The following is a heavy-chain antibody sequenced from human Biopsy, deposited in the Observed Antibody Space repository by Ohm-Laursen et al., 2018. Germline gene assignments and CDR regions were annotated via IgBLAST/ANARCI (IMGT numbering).Heavy chain of an antibody. CDR3: ARVRGGFLEWFDY. Sequence: SDTLSLTCTVSGESMGTYYWTWIRQPPGKGREWIASIYYSGTTNKNPSLKSRVTISVDTSKRQFYLELSSVTAADTAIYYCARVRGGFLEWFDYWGQGTLITVSS. J-gene: IGHJ5*01. V-gene: IGHV4-59*07. CDR2: IYYSGTT. D-gene: IGHD3-3*01. CDR1: GESMGTYY.